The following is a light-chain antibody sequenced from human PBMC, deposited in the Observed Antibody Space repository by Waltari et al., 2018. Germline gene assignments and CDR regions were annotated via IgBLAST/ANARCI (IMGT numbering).Light chain of an antibody. V-gene: IGKV3-15*01. CDR1: QSLNTN. Sequence: VLTQSPATLSVSPGERATLSCRASQSLNTNLAWYQQKPGQAPRLLIYGASTRATGSPARLSGHGSGTDFTLTISSLQSEDFALYYCQQYNNWPPYTFAQGTKLEIK. CDR2: GAS. J-gene: IGKJ2*01. CDR3: QQYNNWPPYT.